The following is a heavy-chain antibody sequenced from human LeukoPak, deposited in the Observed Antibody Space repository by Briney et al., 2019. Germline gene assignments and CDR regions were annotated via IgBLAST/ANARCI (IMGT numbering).Heavy chain of an antibody. CDR1: GFSFGKYW. V-gene: IGHV3-30*18. D-gene: IGHD2-2*01. J-gene: IGHJ4*02. CDR2: ISYDGRNK. CDR3: AKGPLRGTAAAIDY. Sequence: GGSLRLSCVASGFSFGKYWMSWVRQAPGKGLEWVAVISYDGRNKHYPDSVKGRFTISRDISTDTLWLQMDSLRTEDTAVYYCAKGPLRGTAAAIDYWGQGTLVTVSS.